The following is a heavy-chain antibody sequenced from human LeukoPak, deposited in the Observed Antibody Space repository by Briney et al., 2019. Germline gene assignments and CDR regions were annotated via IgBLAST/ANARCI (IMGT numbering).Heavy chain of an antibody. Sequence: GGSLRLSCAESGFTFSSYGMHWVRQAPGKGLEWVAVIWYDGSNKYYADSVKGRFTISRDNSKNTLYLQMNSLRAEDTAVYYCAREDSSGSLYYYYGMDVWGQGTTVTVSS. CDR3: AREDSSGSLYYYYGMDV. CDR1: GFTFSSYG. D-gene: IGHD3-22*01. CDR2: IWYDGSNK. V-gene: IGHV3-33*01. J-gene: IGHJ6*02.